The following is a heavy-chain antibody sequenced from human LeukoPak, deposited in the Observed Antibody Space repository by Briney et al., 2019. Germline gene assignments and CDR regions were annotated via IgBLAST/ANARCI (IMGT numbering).Heavy chain of an antibody. J-gene: IGHJ4*02. CDR3: AKGHHYGSGSYPDY. CDR2: ISGSGGST. D-gene: IGHD3-10*01. V-gene: IGHV3-23*01. Sequence: PGGSLRLSCAASGFTFSSYDMSWVRQAPGKGLEWVSAISGSGGSTYYADSVKGRFTISRDNSKNTLYLQMNSLRAEDTAVYYCAKGHHYGSGSYPDYWGQGTLVTVSS. CDR1: GFTFSSYD.